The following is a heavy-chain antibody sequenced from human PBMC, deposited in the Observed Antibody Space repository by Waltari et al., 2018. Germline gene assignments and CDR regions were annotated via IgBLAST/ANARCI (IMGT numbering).Heavy chain of an antibody. V-gene: IGHV3-21*01. D-gene: IGHD3-22*01. CDR3: AREKGNYDRDFDY. J-gene: IGHJ4*02. CDR1: GFTFSSSS. CDR2: ISSSSSYI. Sequence: EVQLVESGGGLVKPGGSLSLSCAASGFTFSSSSINWVHQAPGKGLEWVSSISSSSSYIYYADSVKGRFTISRDNAKNSLYLQMNSLRAEDTAVYYCAREKGNYDRDFDYWGQGTLVTVSS.